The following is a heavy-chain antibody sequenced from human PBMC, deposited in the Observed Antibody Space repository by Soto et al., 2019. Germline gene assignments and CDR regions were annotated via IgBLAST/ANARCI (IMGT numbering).Heavy chain of an antibody. J-gene: IGHJ5*02. D-gene: IGHD5-12*01. CDR1: GGSIISYY. Sequence: PSETLSLTCTVSGGSIISYYWSWIRQPPGKGLEWIGHIYYSGRTNYNPSLRSRVTISVDTSKNQFSLKLTSVTAADTAVYYCARGYEHHVDIVTCIDLWGQGTLVTV. V-gene: IGHV4-59*08. CDR3: ARGYEHHVDIVTCIDL. CDR2: IYYSGRT.